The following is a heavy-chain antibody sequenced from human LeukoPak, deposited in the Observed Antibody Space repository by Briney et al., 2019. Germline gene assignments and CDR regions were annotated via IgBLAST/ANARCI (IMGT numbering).Heavy chain of an antibody. CDR2: INPNSGGT. Sequence: ASVKLSCTASGYTFTGYYMHWVRQAPRQGLEWVGWINPNSGGTNYAQKFQGRVTMTRDTSISTAYMELSRLRSDDTAVYYCARDYKFDYWGQGTLVTVSS. D-gene: IGHD1-1*01. CDR3: ARDYKFDY. CDR1: GYTFTGYY. J-gene: IGHJ4*02. V-gene: IGHV1-2*02.